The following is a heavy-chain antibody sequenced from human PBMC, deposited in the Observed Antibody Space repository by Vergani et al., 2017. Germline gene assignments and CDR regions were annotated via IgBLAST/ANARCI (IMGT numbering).Heavy chain of an antibody. CDR1: GGSIRSYY. CDR2: IYYSGSA. V-gene: IGHV4-59*01. CDR3: ARVDTAMATNAFDI. Sequence: QVQLPESGPGLVKPSETLSLTCTVSGGSIRSYYWSWIRQPPGKGLEWIGYIYYSGSANYNPSLKSRVPISVDTSENQFSLKLGSVTAADTAVYYCARVDTAMATNAFDIWGQGTMVTVSS. D-gene: IGHD5-18*01. J-gene: IGHJ3*02.